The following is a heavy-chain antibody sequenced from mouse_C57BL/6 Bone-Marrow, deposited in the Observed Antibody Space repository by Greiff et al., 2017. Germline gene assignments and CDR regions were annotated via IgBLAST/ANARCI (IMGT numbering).Heavy chain of an antibody. CDR1: GYTFTDYY. Sequence: EVQLQQSGPELVKPGASVKISCKASGYTFTDYYMNWVKQSHGKSLEWIGDINPNNGGTSYNQKFKGKATLTVDKSSSTAYMELRSLTSEDSAVYYCARYDYDAWFAYWGQGTLVTVSA. CDR2: INPNNGGT. V-gene: IGHV1-26*01. J-gene: IGHJ3*01. D-gene: IGHD2-4*01. CDR3: ARYDYDAWFAY.